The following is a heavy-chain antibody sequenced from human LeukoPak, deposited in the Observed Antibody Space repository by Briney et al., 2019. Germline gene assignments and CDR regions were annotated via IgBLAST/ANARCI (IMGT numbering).Heavy chain of an antibody. Sequence: GESVKTSSKASGSIIANYWIGWVRPLPGKGLELMGIIYTGDSDTKYSRSFSGLVTISADKTISTAYLHCSSLKASDTAMYYCARHGVGFSGYEVQIDYWSQGTLVTVSS. CDR2: IYTGDSDT. D-gene: IGHD5-12*01. CDR3: ARHGVGFSGYEVQIDY. J-gene: IGHJ4*02. V-gene: IGHV5-51*01. CDR1: GSIIANYW.